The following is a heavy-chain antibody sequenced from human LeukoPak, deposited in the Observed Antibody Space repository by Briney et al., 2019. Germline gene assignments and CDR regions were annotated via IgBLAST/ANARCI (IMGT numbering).Heavy chain of an antibody. Sequence: GGSLRLSCAASGFTVSSNYMSWVRQAPGKGLEWVSAISGSGGSTYYADSVKGRFTISRDNSKNTLYLQMNSLRAEDTAVYYCAKYRGSGYYEGLFDYWGQGTLVTVSS. V-gene: IGHV3-23*01. J-gene: IGHJ4*02. CDR1: GFTVSSNY. D-gene: IGHD3-22*01. CDR2: ISGSGGST. CDR3: AKYRGSGYYEGLFDY.